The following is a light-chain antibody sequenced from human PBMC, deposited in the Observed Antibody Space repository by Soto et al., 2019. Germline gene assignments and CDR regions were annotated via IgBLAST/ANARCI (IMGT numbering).Light chain of an antibody. Sequence: EIVLTQSPGTLSLSPGERATLSCRASQSVSSSYLAWYQQKPGQAPRLLIYVASSRATGIPDRFSGSGSGTDFTLTISGLEPEDFAVYYCQQYGSSPYTFGQGTKLEIK. CDR3: QQYGSSPYT. J-gene: IGKJ2*01. CDR2: VAS. CDR1: QSVSSSY. V-gene: IGKV3-20*01.